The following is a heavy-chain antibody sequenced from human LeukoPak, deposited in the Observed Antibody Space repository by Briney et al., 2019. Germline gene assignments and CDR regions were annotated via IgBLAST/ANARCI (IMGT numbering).Heavy chain of an antibody. CDR3: TRAFLYSSSSTFDY. V-gene: IGHV6-1*01. CDR1: GDSVSSNSAT. J-gene: IGHJ4*02. CDR2: TYYRSKWFN. Sequence: SQTLSLTCAMSGDSVSSNSATWNWIRQSPSRGLEWLGRTYYRSKWFNDYAVSVKSRITVNPDTSENQFSLQLNSVTPEDTAVYYCTRAFLYSSSSTFDYWGQGTLVTVSS. D-gene: IGHD6-13*01.